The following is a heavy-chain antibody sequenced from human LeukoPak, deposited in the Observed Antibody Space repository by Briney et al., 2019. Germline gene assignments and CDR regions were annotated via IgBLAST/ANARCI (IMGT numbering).Heavy chain of an antibody. CDR2: IYTSGST. D-gene: IGHD6-13*01. J-gene: IGHJ4*02. CDR1: GVSISSGSYY. V-gene: IGHV4-61*02. CDR3: AREVVAAAGTVDY. Sequence: SETLSLTCNVSGVSISSGSYYWSWIRQPAGKGLEWIGRIYTSGSTNYNPSLKSRVTISVDTSKNQFSLKLSSVTAADTAVYYCAREVVAAAGTVDYWGQGTLVTVSS.